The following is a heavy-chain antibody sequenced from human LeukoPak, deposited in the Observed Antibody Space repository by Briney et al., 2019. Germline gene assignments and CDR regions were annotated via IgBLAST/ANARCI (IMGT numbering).Heavy chain of an antibody. CDR1: GFTFSAYS. J-gene: IGHJ4*02. Sequence: GGSLRLSCAASGFTFSAYSMNWVRQAPGKGPEWVSYISSGSSTMYYADSVKGRFTISRDNAKNSLYLQMNSLKAEDTAVYYCARDRPYYYDSSGYYYFDYWGQGTLVTVSS. V-gene: IGHV3-48*01. CDR3: ARDRPYYYDSSGYYYFDY. D-gene: IGHD3-22*01. CDR2: ISSGSSTM.